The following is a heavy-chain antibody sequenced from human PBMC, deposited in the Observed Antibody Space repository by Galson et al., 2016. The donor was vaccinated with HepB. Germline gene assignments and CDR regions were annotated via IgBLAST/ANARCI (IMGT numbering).Heavy chain of an antibody. V-gene: IGHV2-70*01. CDR1: GFSLSTGGMC. CDR2: IDWHDDK. Sequence: PALVKPTQTLTLTCTFSGFSLSTGGMCVVWIRQPPGKALEWLALIDWHDDKYYSTSLRTRVTISKDTSKDQVVLTMTEMDPVDTATYYCARQSPHGLDYWGQGTLVTVSS. CDR3: ARQSPHGLDY. J-gene: IGHJ4*02.